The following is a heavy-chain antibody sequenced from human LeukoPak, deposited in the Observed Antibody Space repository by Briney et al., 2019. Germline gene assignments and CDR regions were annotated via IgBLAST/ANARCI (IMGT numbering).Heavy chain of an antibody. CDR3: AIDVGELLTY. Sequence: ASVEVSCKVSGYTLTELSMHWVRQAPGKGLEWMGGVDPEDGEIIYAQKFQGRVTMTEDTSTDTAYIELSSLRSEDTAVYYCAIDVGELLTYWGQGTLVTVSS. V-gene: IGHV1-24*01. CDR1: GYTLTELS. J-gene: IGHJ4*02. CDR2: VDPEDGEI. D-gene: IGHD1-26*01.